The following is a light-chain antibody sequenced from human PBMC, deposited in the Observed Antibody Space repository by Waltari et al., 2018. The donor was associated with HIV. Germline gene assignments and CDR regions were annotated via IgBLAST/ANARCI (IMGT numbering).Light chain of an antibody. CDR3: QVWDSSSDHVV. J-gene: IGLJ2*01. CDR1: NLGGKS. CDR2: DDK. V-gene: IGLV3-21*02. Sequence: SYVLTQPPSVSVAPGQTARITCGGNNLGGKSVHWYQQKPGQAPVLVVYDDKDRPSGIPERFSGSNSGNTATLTITRVEAGDEADYYCQVWDSSSDHVVFGGGTKLTVL.